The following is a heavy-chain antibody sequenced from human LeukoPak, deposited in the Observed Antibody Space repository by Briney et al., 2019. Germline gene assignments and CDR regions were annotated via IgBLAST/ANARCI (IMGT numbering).Heavy chain of an antibody. J-gene: IGHJ6*03. Sequence: PSETLSLTCTVSGGSISSGSYYWSWIRQPAGTGLEWIGRIYTSGSTNYNPSLKSRVTISVDTSKNQFSLKLSSVTAADTAVYYCARSLEGGLEVLGDYYYYMDVWGKGTTVTVSS. CDR1: GGSISSGSYY. V-gene: IGHV4-61*02. CDR2: IYTSGST. D-gene: IGHD3-10*01. CDR3: ARSLEGGLEVLGDYYYYMDV.